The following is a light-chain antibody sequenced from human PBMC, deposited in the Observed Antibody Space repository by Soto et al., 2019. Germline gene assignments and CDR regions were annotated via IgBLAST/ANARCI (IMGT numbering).Light chain of an antibody. CDR2: GAS. CDR3: QQYGSSPMT. V-gene: IGKV3-20*01. Sequence: IVLTQSPGTLSLSLGERATFSCRASQSVSSSYIAWYQQKRGQAPRRLIYGASIRATGIPDRFSGSGSGTDFTLTISRLEPEDFALYYCQQYGSSPMTFGQGTRLAI. CDR1: QSVSSSY. J-gene: IGKJ5*01.